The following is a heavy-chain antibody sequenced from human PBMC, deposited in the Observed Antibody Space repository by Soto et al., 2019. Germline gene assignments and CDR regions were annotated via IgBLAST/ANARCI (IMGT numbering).Heavy chain of an antibody. V-gene: IGHV1-3*01. CDR2: TNPGNGNT. J-gene: IGHJ2*01. D-gene: IGHD4-17*01. CDR3: ARGSISVTTFYFDL. CDR1: GYTFTSYA. Sequence: QVQLGQSGAEVKKPGASVKVSCKASGYTFTSYAMHWVRQAPGQRLEWMGWTNPGNGNTKYSQKFQGRVTITRDTSASTAYTELSSLRSEDTAVYYCARGSISVTTFYFDLWGRGTLVTVSS.